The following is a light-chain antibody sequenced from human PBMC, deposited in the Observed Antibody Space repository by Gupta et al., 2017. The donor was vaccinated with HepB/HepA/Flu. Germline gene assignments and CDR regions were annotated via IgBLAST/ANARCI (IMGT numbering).Light chain of an antibody. CDR1: QSVSSSY. CDR3: QQDGSSPHS. CDR2: GAS. J-gene: IGKJ2*03. Sequence: IVLTQSPGTLSLSPGERATLSCRASQSVSSSYLAWYQQKPGQAPRLLIYGASSRATGIPDRFSGSGSGTDFTLTISRLVPEDFAVYYCQQDGSSPHSFGQGTKLEIK. V-gene: IGKV3-20*01.